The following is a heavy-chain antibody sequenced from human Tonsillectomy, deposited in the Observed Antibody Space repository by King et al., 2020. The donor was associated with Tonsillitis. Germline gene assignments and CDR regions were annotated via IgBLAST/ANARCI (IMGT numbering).Heavy chain of an antibody. V-gene: IGHV3-21*01. CDR3: ASDTGSFVLHMDV. D-gene: IGHD6-6*01. Sequence: VQLVESGGGLVKPGGSLRLSCAASGFTFSSYSMNWVRQAPGKGLEWVSSIGSSSSHIYYADSVKGRFTISRDNAKNSLYLQMNSLRAEDTAVYSCASDTGSFVLHMDVWGQGTTVTVSS. J-gene: IGHJ6*02. CDR2: IGSSSSHI. CDR1: GFTFSSYS.